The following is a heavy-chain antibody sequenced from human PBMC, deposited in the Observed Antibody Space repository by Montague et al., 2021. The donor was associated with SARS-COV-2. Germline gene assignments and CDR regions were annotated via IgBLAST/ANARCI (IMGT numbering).Heavy chain of an antibody. J-gene: IGHJ4*02. CDR3: ARDSGITVADDY. CDR2: ISRDSAEV. D-gene: IGHD1-14*01. CDR1: GFTFSEYH. V-gene: IGHV3-48*02. Sequence: SLRLSCAASGFTFSEYHMTWVRQAPGKGLQWVSYISRDSAEVYYAESVKGRFSISRDNDRSALYLQLNNLRNEETATYYCARDSGITVADDYGGQGTLVVVSS.